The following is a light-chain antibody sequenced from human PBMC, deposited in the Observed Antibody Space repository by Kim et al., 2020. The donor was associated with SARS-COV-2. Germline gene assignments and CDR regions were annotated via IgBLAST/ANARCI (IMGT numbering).Light chain of an antibody. Sequence: LSASVGDRITIPCQASQDITNYLNWYQQKLGKAPKLLIYDASNLETGVPSRFSGSGSGTHFTLTISSLQPEDIATYYCQQFHTLVTFGQGTKLEI. J-gene: IGKJ2*01. V-gene: IGKV1-33*01. CDR1: QDITNY. CDR3: QQFHTLVT. CDR2: DAS.